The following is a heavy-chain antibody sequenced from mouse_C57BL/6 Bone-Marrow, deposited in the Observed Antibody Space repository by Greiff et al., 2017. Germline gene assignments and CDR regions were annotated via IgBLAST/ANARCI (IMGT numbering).Heavy chain of an antibody. CDR1: GYSFTDYN. V-gene: IGHV1-39*01. D-gene: IGHD2-4*01. CDR3: ARGYDYDYAMDY. Sequence: VQLKESGPELVQPGASVKISCKASGYSFTDYNMNWVKQSNGKSLEWIGVINPNYGTTSFNQKFKGKATLTVDQASSTAYMHLNSLTSEDSAVYYCARGYDYDYAMDYWGQGTSVTVSS. J-gene: IGHJ4*01. CDR2: INPNYGTT.